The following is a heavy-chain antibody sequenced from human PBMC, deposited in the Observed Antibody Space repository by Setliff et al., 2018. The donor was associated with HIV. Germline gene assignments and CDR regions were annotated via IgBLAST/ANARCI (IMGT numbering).Heavy chain of an antibody. J-gene: IGHJ5*01. CDR2: ISYDASRA. CDR3: AKGLSPITGVGTRFFDS. CDR1: GFTFSTLA. V-gene: IGHV3-30*07. Sequence: LRLSCVASGFTFSTLAMHWVRQAPGKGLEWVSVISYDASRASYADSVKGRFTISRDNSKNTLFLQMNSLRADDTAVYYCAKGLSPITGVGTRFFDSWGQGTLVTVSS. D-gene: IGHD6-13*01.